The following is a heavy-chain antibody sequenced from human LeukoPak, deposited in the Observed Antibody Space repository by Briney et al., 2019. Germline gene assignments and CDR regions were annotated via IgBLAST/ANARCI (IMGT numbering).Heavy chain of an antibody. Sequence: SETLSLTCTVSGGSVSDYYWSWIRQSPGKGLEWIGYIYYTETSYNPSLKSRVTISADTSKNQFSLKLYSVTAADTAVYYCATRKLGNDYWGQGTLVTVSS. CDR2: IYYTET. CDR3: ATRKLGNDY. CDR1: GGSVSDYY. J-gene: IGHJ4*02. V-gene: IGHV4-59*02. D-gene: IGHD7-27*01.